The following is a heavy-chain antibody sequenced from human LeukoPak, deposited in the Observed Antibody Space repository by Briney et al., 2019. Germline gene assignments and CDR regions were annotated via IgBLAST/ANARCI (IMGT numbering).Heavy chain of an antibody. V-gene: IGHV3-7*01. Sequence: QAGGSLRLSCTASGFSFSSYWMSWVRQAPGKGLEWVANINQDGSEKYYVDSVKGRFTISRDNAKNSLYLQMNSLRAEDTAVYYCARAEPLAVAATNWFDPWGQGTLVTVSS. J-gene: IGHJ5*02. CDR1: GFSFSSYW. CDR3: ARAEPLAVAATNWFDP. D-gene: IGHD6-19*01. CDR2: INQDGSEK.